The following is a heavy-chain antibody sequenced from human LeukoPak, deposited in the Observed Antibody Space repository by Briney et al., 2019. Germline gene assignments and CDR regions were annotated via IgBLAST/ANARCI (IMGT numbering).Heavy chain of an antibody. V-gene: IGHV3-23*01. J-gene: IGHJ6*03. D-gene: IGHD6-13*01. CDR3: AKERPSVAAAGYYYMDV. CDR2: ISGSGGST. CDR1: GFTFSSYG. Sequence: GGSLRLSCAASGFTFSSYGMSWARQAPGKGLEWVSAISGSGGSTYYADSVKGRFTISRDNSKNTLYLQMNSLRAEDTAVYYCAKERPSVAAAGYYYMDVWGKGTTVTVSS.